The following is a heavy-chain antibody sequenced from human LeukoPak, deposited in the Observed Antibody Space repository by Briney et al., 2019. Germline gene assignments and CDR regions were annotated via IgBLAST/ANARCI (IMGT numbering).Heavy chain of an antibody. CDR2: ISSSGSSI. D-gene: IGHD3-22*01. J-gene: IGHJ3*02. Sequence: GGSLRLSYAASGLTFSSYEMNWVRQAPGKGLEWVSYISSSGSSIYYADSVKGRFTISRDNAKKSLYLQMNSLGAEDTAVYYGARDAHKFDSSGYYPDAFDIWGQGTMVTVSS. CDR1: GLTFSSYE. CDR3: ARDAHKFDSSGYYPDAFDI. V-gene: IGHV3-48*03.